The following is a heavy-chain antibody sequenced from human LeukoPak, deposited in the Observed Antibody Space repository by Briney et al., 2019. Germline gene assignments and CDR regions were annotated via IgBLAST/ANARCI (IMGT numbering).Heavy chain of an antibody. Sequence: ASVKVFCKASGYTFTSYGISWVRQAPGQGLEWMGWISAYNGNTNYAQKLQGRVTMTTDTSTSTAYMELRSLRSDDTAVYYCARDRGPAKFMGYDSSGYYFGDDFDYWGQGTLVTVSS. CDR2: ISAYNGNT. V-gene: IGHV1-18*01. CDR1: GYTFTSYG. CDR3: ARDRGPAKFMGYDSSGYYFGDDFDY. J-gene: IGHJ4*02. D-gene: IGHD3-22*01.